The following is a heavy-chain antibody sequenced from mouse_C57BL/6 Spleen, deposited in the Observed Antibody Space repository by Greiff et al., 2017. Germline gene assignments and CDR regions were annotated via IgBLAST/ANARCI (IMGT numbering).Heavy chain of an antibody. CDR3: VGYGYDVDYAMDY. V-gene: IGHV1-55*01. CDR2: IYPGSGST. CDR1: GYTFTSYW. D-gene: IGHD2-2*01. J-gene: IGHJ4*01. Sequence: QVQLQQPGAELVKPGASVKMSCKASGYTFTSYWITWVKQRPGQGLEWIGDIYPGSGSTNYNEKFKNKATLTVDPSSSTAYMTLSSLTSEASAVYYVVGYGYDVDYAMDYWGQGTSLTVSS.